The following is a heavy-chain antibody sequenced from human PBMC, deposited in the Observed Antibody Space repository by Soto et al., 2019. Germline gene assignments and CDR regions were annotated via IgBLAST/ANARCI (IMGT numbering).Heavy chain of an antibody. Sequence: SETLSLTCAVSGYSISSGYYWGWIRQPPGKGLEWIGSIYHSGSTYYNPSLKSRVTISVDTSKNQFSLKLSSVTAADTAVYYCARDHSKGTFDYWGQGTLVTVSS. V-gene: IGHV4-38-2*02. D-gene: IGHD1-1*01. CDR3: ARDHSKGTFDY. CDR2: IYHSGST. J-gene: IGHJ4*02. CDR1: GYSISSGYY.